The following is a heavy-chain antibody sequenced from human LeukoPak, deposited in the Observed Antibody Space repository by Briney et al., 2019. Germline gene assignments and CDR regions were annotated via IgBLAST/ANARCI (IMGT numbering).Heavy chain of an antibody. CDR1: GDSVSSNSAT. D-gene: IGHD1-26*01. V-gene: IGHV6-1*01. Sequence: SQTLSLTCAISGDSVSSNSATWNWIRQSPSRGLEWLGRTYYKSKWYNDYAVSAKSRITINSDTSKNQFSLQLNSVTPEDTAVYYCARVSSPWSPRDAFDIWGQGTVVTVSS. J-gene: IGHJ3*02. CDR3: ARVSSPWSPRDAFDI. CDR2: TYYKSKWYN.